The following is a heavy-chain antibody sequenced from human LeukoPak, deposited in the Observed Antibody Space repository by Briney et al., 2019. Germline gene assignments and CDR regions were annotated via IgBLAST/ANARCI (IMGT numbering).Heavy chain of an antibody. Sequence: GGSLRLSCAVSGFTFSNYDMNWVRQAPGKGLEWVSYISARSTIIYYADSVKGRFTVSRDEAKNSMYLQMNSLRDEDTAIYYCARDAGSSWYWGALDMWGQGTVVIVSS. CDR2: ISARSTII. V-gene: IGHV3-48*02. CDR3: ARDAGSSWYWGALDM. J-gene: IGHJ3*02. D-gene: IGHD6-13*01. CDR1: GFTFSNYD.